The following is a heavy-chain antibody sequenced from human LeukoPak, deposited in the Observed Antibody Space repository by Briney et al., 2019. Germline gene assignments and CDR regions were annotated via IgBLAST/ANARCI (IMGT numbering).Heavy chain of an antibody. CDR2: ISGDGGST. D-gene: IGHD3-22*01. CDR1: GFTFDDYA. J-gene: IGHJ4*02. CDR3: AKVWAYYDSSGTFDY. Sequence: PGGSLRLSCAASGFTFDDYAMHWVRQAPGKGLEWVSLISGDGGSTYYADSVKGRFTISRDNSKNSLYLQMNSLRTEDTALYYCAKVWAYYDSSGTFDYWGQGTLVTVSS. V-gene: IGHV3-43*02.